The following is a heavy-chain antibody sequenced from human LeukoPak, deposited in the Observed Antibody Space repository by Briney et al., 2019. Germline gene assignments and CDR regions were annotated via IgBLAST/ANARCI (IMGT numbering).Heavy chain of an antibody. J-gene: IGHJ4*02. CDR1: GFTFSISW. CDR3: ARVDSSGYYGH. D-gene: IGHD3-22*01. Sequence: PGGSLRLSCAASGFTFSISWMSWVRQAPGKGLEWVANINQDGSEKYYVESVEGRFTISRDNAKNSLYLQMNSLRAEDTAVYYCARVDSSGYYGHWGQGTLVTVSS. CDR2: INQDGSEK. V-gene: IGHV3-7*04.